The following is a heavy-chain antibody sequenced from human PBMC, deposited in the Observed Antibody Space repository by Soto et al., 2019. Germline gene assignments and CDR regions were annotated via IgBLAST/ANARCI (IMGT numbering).Heavy chain of an antibody. Sequence: PGGALRHSCAASGFTCSSYSMNWVRQAPGKGLEWVSSISSSSSYIYYADSVKGRFTISRDNAKNSLYLQMNSLRAEDTAVYYCARDMEWSKDHYYYYYMDVWGKGTTVTVSS. CDR3: ARDMEWSKDHYYYYYMDV. CDR2: ISSSSSYI. D-gene: IGHD3-3*01. V-gene: IGHV3-21*01. CDR1: GFTCSSYS. J-gene: IGHJ6*03.